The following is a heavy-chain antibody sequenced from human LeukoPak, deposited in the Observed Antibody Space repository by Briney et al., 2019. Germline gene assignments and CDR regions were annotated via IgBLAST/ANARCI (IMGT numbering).Heavy chain of an antibody. V-gene: IGHV1-69*06. CDR1: GGTFSSYA. J-gene: IGHJ6*03. CDR3: ARPRFPYYRLSGADYYYMDV. CDR2: IIPVFGTA. D-gene: IGHD3-10*01. Sequence: ASVKVSCKASGGTFSSYAISWVRQAPGQGPEWMGGIIPVFGTANCAQKCRGRVTISAAKSTSTAYMELSSLSSEDTAVYYCARPRFPYYRLSGADYYYMDVWGKGTTVTVSS.